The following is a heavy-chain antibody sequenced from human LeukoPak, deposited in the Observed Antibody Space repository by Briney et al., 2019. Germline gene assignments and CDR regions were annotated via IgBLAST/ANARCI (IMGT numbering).Heavy chain of an antibody. V-gene: IGHV4-39*01. CDR3: ARRRVVGATSFDY. CDR1: GGSISSSSYY. CDR2: TYYSGST. D-gene: IGHD1-26*01. Sequence: SETLSLTCTVSGGSISSSSYYWGWIRQPPGKGLEWIGSTYYSGSTYYNPSLKSRVTISVDTSKNQFSLKLSSVTAADTAVYYCARRRVVGATSFDYWGQGTLVTVSS. J-gene: IGHJ4*02.